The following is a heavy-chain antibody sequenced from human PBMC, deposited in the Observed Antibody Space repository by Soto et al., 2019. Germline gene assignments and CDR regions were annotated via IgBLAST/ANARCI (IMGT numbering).Heavy chain of an antibody. CDR2: INHSGGT. J-gene: IGHJ4*02. CDR1: GGSISSYY. Sequence: PSETLSLTCTVSGGSISSYYWSWIRQPPGKGLEWIGEINHSGGTNYNPSLKSRVTISVDTSKNQFSLKLSSVTAADTAVYYCAREHPAYGSFFYYFDYWGQGTLVTVSS. D-gene: IGHD3-10*01. CDR3: AREHPAYGSFFYYFDY. V-gene: IGHV4-34*01.